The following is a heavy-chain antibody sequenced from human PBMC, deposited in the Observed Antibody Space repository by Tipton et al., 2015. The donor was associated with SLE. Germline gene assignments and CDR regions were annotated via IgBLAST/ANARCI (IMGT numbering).Heavy chain of an antibody. Sequence: TLSLTCAVYGGSFSGYYWSWIRQPPGKGLEWIGEINHSGSTNYNPSLKSRVTISVDTSKNQFSLKLSSVTAADTAVYYCARGGERELWYFDYWGQGKLVTV. CDR1: GGSFSGYY. J-gene: IGHJ4*02. CDR3: ARGGERELWYFDY. D-gene: IGHD1-26*01. CDR2: INHSGST. V-gene: IGHV4-34*01.